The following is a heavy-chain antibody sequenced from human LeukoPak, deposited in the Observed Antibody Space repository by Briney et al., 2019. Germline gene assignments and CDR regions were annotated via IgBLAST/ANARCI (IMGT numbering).Heavy chain of an antibody. CDR2: IHYTGRT. CDR3: ARFEGSTWGDGFDI. V-gene: IGHV4-59*08. J-gene: IGHJ3*02. Sequence: SSETLSLTCTVSGGSIRNYYGSWVRQPPGKGLEWVGYIHYTGRTNYKPSLKSRVTMSVDTSKNQFSLKLTSESAADTAVYYCARFEGSTWGDGFDIWGQGTLVTVSS. CDR1: GGSIRNYY. D-gene: IGHD3-16*01.